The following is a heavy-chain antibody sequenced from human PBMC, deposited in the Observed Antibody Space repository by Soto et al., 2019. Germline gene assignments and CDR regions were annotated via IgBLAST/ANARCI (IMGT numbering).Heavy chain of an antibody. Sequence: GESLKISCKGSGYSFTSYWIGWVRQMPGKGLEWMGIIYPGDSDTRYSPSFQGQVTISADKSISTAYLQWSSLKASDTAMYYCARHRGESYGYGYYYYYMDVWGKGTTVTVSS. CDR2: IYPGDSDT. CDR1: GYSFTSYW. D-gene: IGHD5-18*01. J-gene: IGHJ6*03. CDR3: ARHRGESYGYGYYYYYMDV. V-gene: IGHV5-51*01.